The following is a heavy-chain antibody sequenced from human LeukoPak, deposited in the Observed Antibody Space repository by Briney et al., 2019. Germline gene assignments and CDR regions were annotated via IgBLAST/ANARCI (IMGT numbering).Heavy chain of an antibody. J-gene: IGHJ5*02. D-gene: IGHD2-15*01. CDR3: ARVDGSCSGGSCPSGNWFDP. CDR1: GGSISSGNYY. Sequence: SETLSLTCTVSGGSISSGNYYWSWIRQPAGKGLEWIGRFHTSGSTNYNPSLKSRVTISVDTSKNQFSLKLSSVTAADTAVYFCARVDGSCSGGSCPSGNWFDPWGQGTLVTVSS. V-gene: IGHV4-61*02. CDR2: FHTSGST.